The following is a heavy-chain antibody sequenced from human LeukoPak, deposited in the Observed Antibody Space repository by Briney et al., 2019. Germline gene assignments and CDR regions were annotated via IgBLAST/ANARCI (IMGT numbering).Heavy chain of an antibody. CDR3: ARLEEMATRNYYYYGMDV. V-gene: IGHV4-59*08. Sequence: PSETLSLTCTVSGGSISSYYWSWIRQPPGKGLEWIGYIYYSGSTNYNPSLKSRVTISVDTSKNQFSLKLSSVTAADTAVYYCARLEEMATRNYYYYGMDVWGQGTTVTVSS. CDR2: IYYSGST. J-gene: IGHJ6*02. CDR1: GGSISSYY. D-gene: IGHD5-24*01.